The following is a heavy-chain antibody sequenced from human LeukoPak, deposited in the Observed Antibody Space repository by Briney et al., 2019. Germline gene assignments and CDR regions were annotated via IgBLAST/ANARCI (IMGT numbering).Heavy chain of an antibody. CDR3: ARDHSNWNYAPDF. D-gene: IGHD1-7*01. J-gene: IGHJ4*02. CDR1: GNTFTNYG. CDR2: ISAYNGNA. Sequence: ASVKVSCKASGNTFTNYGISWVRQAPGQGLEWMGWISAYNGNANYGQKFQGRVTMTTDTSTSTAYMEMRSLRSDDTAVYYCARDHSNWNYAPDFWGQGTLVIVSS. V-gene: IGHV1-18*01.